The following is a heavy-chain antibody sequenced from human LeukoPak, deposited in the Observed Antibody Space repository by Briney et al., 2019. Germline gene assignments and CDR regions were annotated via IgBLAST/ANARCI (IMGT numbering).Heavy chain of an antibody. CDR3: ARDGPAGVDIVATPGSDAFDI. D-gene: IGHD5-12*01. J-gene: IGHJ3*02. CDR2: ISSNGGST. V-gene: IGHV3-64*01. CDR1: GFTFSSYA. Sequence: PGGSLRLSCAASGFTFSSYAMHWVRQAPGKGLEYVSAISSNGGSTYYANSVKGRFTISRDNSKNTLYLQMGSLRAEDMAVYYCARDGPAGVDIVATPGSDAFDIWGQGTMVTVSS.